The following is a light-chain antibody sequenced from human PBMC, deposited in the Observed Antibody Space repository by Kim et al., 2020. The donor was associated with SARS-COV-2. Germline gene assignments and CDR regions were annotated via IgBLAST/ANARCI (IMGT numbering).Light chain of an antibody. CDR3: QQYYSTPPYT. CDR1: QSVLYRSNNKSY. CDR2: WAS. J-gene: IGKJ2*01. Sequence: ATINCKASQSVLYRSNNKSYLAWYQQKPGQPPKLLIYWASTRESGVPDRFSGSGSGTDFTLTISSLQAEDVAVYYCQQYYSTPPYTFGQGTKLEI. V-gene: IGKV4-1*01.